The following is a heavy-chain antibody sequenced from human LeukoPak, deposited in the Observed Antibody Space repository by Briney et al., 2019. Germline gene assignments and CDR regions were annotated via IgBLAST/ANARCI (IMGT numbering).Heavy chain of an antibody. Sequence: SGTLSLTCAVSGGSISSSSWWSWVRQPPGKGLEWIGYISYSGSTNYNPSLKSRVTISIDTSKNQFSLKLRSVTAADTAIYYCARQGYDILTGYIDAFDIWGQGTMVTVSS. CDR3: ARQGYDILTGYIDAFDI. CDR2: ISYSGST. CDR1: GGSISSSSW. J-gene: IGHJ3*02. D-gene: IGHD3-9*01. V-gene: IGHV4-4*02.